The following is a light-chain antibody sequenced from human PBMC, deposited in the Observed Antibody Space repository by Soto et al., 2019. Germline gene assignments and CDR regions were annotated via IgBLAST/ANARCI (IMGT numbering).Light chain of an antibody. Sequence: EVMIRPSAATLCVCPGVCATLSCRASQSVSSDYLAWYQQKPGQAPRLLIYGASTRATGIPARFSGSGSGTEFTLTISSLQSDDFAIYYCQQYNKESVTFGQGTKVDIK. CDR1: QSVSSD. CDR3: QQYNKESVT. CDR2: GAS. V-gene: IGKV3-15*01. J-gene: IGKJ1*01.